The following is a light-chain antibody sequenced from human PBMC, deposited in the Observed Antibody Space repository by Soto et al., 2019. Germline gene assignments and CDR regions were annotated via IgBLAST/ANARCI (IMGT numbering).Light chain of an antibody. Sequence: QSVLTQPPSASGSPGQSVTISCTGTSSDVGGYNYVSWYQQHPGRPPKLMIYEVTKRPLGVPDRFSGSKSGNTASLTASGLQAEDEADYYCSSYAGSNNYVFGPGTKLTVL. CDR2: EVT. CDR1: SSDVGGYNY. CDR3: SSYAGSNNYV. J-gene: IGLJ1*01. V-gene: IGLV2-8*01.